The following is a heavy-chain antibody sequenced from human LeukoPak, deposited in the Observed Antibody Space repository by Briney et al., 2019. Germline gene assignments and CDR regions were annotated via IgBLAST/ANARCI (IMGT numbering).Heavy chain of an antibody. CDR3: AKRITNWGHFDS. V-gene: IGHV3-23*01. Sequence: GGTLRLSCAASGFTFSSYGMSWVRQAPGKGLEWVSAITGGGDNTLYADSVRGRFTISRDNSKNTLYLQMNSLRAEDTAVYYCAKRITNWGHFDSWGQGTLVTVSS. CDR1: GFTFSSYG. CDR2: ITGGGDNT. D-gene: IGHD7-27*01. J-gene: IGHJ4*02.